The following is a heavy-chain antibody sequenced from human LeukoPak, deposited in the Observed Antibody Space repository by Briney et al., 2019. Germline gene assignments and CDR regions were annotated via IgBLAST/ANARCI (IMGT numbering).Heavy chain of an antibody. CDR2: ISSSSSTR. J-gene: IGHJ4*02. CDR1: GFTFSSYN. Sequence: GGSLRLSCAASGFTFSSYNMNWVRQAPGKGLEWVSYISSSSSTRYYADSVKGRFPISRDNAKNSLYLQMNSLRDEDTAVYYCARDSSGYFLSFDCWGQGTLVTVSS. V-gene: IGHV3-48*02. CDR3: ARDSSGYFLSFDC. D-gene: IGHD3-22*01.